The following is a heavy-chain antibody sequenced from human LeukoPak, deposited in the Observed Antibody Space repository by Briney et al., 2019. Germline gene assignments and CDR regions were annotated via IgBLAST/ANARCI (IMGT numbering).Heavy chain of an antibody. CDR1: RFTFSNSW. V-gene: IGHV3-7*01. Sequence: GGSLRLSCAASRFTFSNSWMSWVRQAPGKGLERVSSIKPDGSEKYFVDSVKGRFAISRDNAKNSLCLQMNSLIADDTAIYYCARVGSTSRAPNSWGQGTLVTVSS. J-gene: IGHJ4*02. CDR3: ARVGSTSRAPNS. D-gene: IGHD2-2*01. CDR2: IKPDGSEK.